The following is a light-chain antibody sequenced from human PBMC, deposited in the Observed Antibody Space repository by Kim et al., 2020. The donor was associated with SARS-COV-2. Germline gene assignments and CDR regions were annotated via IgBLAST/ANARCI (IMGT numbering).Light chain of an antibody. J-gene: IGKJ2*01. CDR2: DVS. CDR3: HQRSDWPNT. Sequence: SLSPGERDTPSCRASQSVGSYLAWYQQKRGQAPRLLMYDVSNRATCIPARFSGSGSGTDFTLTISGLEPEDFALYYCHQRSDWPNTFGQGTKLEI. V-gene: IGKV3-11*01. CDR1: QSVGSY.